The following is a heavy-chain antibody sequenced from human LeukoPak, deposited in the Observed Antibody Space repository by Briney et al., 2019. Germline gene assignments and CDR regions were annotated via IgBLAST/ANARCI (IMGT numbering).Heavy chain of an antibody. Sequence: GGSLRLSCVVSGFTFSSRDMNWVRQAPGKGLEWVSGISGSGGRTDYADSVKGRFTISRDNSKSTLYLQMNSLRAEDTAVYYCANWATSSDWKGPFDYWGQGTLVTVSS. V-gene: IGHV3-23*01. J-gene: IGHJ4*02. CDR2: ISGSGGRT. D-gene: IGHD6-19*01. CDR3: ANWATSSDWKGPFDY. CDR1: GFTFSSRD.